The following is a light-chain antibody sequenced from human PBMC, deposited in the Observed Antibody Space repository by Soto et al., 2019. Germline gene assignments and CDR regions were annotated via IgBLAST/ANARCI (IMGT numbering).Light chain of an antibody. V-gene: IGLV1-40*01. Sequence: QSVLTQPPSVSGAPGQRVTISCTGSSSNFGAGYDVHWYRQLPGTAPKLLIYGNSKRPSGVPDRFSGSKSGTSASLAITGLQAEDEADYYCQSYDSSLSGVVFGGGTQLTVL. CDR3: QSYDSSLSGVV. CDR1: SSNFGAGYD. CDR2: GNS. J-gene: IGLJ2*01.